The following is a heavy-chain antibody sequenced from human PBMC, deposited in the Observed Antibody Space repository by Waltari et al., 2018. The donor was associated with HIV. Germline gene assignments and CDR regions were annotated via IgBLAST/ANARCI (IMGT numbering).Heavy chain of an antibody. V-gene: IGHV1-3*01. J-gene: IGHJ3*02. Sequence: QVQLVQSGAEVKKPGASVKVSCKASGYTFTSYAMHWVRQAPGQRLEWMGWINAGNGNTKDSQKFQGRVTITRDTSASTAYMELSSLRSEDTAVYYCASPTARMEEIAFDIWGQGTMVTVSS. CDR3: ASPTARMEEIAFDI. CDR2: INAGNGNT. D-gene: IGHD2-8*01. CDR1: GYTFTSYA.